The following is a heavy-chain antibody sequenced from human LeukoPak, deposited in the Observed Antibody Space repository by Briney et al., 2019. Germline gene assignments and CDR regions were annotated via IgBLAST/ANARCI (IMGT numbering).Heavy chain of an antibody. CDR2: INSDGSST. V-gene: IGHV3-74*01. J-gene: IGHJ6*03. D-gene: IGHD1-26*01. CDR1: GFTFSSYW. CDR3: AREPRYWAKYMDV. Sequence: PGGSLRLSCAASGFTFSSYWMHWVRQAPGKGLVWVSRINSDGSSTSYADSVKGRFTISRDNSKNTLYLQMNSLRAEDTAVYYCAREPRYWAKYMDVWGKGTTVTVSS.